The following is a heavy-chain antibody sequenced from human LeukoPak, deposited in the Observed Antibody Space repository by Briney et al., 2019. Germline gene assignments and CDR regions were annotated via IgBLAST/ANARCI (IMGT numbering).Heavy chain of an antibody. CDR2: ISPNSGGT. J-gene: IGHJ5*02. CDR1: GYTFTGYY. Sequence: ASVKVSCKASGYTFTGYYMHWVRQAPGQGLEWMGWISPNSGGTYYAQKFQGRVTMTRDTSISTAYMELSRLRSDDTAVYYCARERRRLVGFDPWGQGTLVTVSS. CDR3: ARERRRLVGFDP. V-gene: IGHV1-2*02.